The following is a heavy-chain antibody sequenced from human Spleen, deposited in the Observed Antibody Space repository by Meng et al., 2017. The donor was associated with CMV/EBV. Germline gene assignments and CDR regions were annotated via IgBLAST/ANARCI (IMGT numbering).Heavy chain of an antibody. CDR1: GFTFSNYG. J-gene: IGHJ3*02. CDR2: ISTSSFTI. D-gene: IGHD6-13*01. Sequence: GESLKISCAASGFTFSNYGMTWVRQAPGKGLEWVSYISTSSFTIYSADSVRGRFTISRDNAKNSLYLQMNSLRAEDTAVYFCARDGIAGEDAFDIWGQGTTVTVSS. CDR3: ARDGIAGEDAFDI. V-gene: IGHV3-48*04.